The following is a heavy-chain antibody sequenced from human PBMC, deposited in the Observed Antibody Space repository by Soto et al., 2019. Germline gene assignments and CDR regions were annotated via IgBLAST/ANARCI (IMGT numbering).Heavy chain of an antibody. CDR1: GGSISSYY. Sequence: SETLSLTCTVSGGSISSYYWSWIRQPPGKGLEWIGYIYYSGSTNYNPSLKSRVTISVDTSKNQFSLKVSSVTAEDTAVYYCARHPGDSSGYIFDYWGQGTLVTVSS. D-gene: IGHD3-22*01. J-gene: IGHJ4*02. CDR2: IYYSGST. CDR3: ARHPGDSSGYIFDY. V-gene: IGHV4-59*08.